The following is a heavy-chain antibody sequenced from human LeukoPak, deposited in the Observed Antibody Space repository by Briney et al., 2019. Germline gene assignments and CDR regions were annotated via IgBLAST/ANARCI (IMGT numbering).Heavy chain of an antibody. CDR2: ISAYNGNT. CDR3: ARVYCSSTRCYYGRGFLDY. CDR1: GYTFTSYG. J-gene: IGHJ4*02. Sequence: GASVKVSCKASGYTFTSYGISWVRQAPGQGLEWMGWISAYNGNTNYAQKLQGRVTMTTDTSTSTAYMELRSLRSDDTAVYYCARVYCSSTRCYYGRGFLDYWGQGTLVTVSS. D-gene: IGHD2-2*01. V-gene: IGHV1-18*01.